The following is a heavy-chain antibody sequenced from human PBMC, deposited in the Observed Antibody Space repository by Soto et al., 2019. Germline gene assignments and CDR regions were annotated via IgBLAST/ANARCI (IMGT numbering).Heavy chain of an antibody. J-gene: IGHJ4*02. CDR2: INHSGST. CDR3: ASSPNDYYDSSGYPDY. V-gene: IGHV4-34*01. CDR1: VGSFSVYY. D-gene: IGHD3-22*01. Sequence: AETLSLTCAFYVGSFSVYYWSWIRQPPGKGLEWIGEINHSGSTNYNPSLKSRVTISVDPSKNQFSLNLSSVTAADTAVYYCASSPNDYYDSSGYPDYWGQGTMVTVSS.